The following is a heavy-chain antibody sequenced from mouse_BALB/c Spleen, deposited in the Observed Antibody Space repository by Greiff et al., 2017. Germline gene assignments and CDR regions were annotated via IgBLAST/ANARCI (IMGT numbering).Heavy chain of an antibody. CDR2: ISSGGSYT. V-gene: IGHV5-9-3*01. CDR1: GFTFSSYA. J-gene: IGHJ3*01. CDR3: AREYGNYEGGAWFAY. Sequence: EVQVVESGGGLVKPGGSLKLSCAASGFTFSSYAMSWVRQTPEKRLEWVATISSGGSYTYYPDSVKGRFTISRDNAKNTLYLQMSSLRSEDTAMYYCAREYGNYEGGAWFAYWGQGTLVTVSA. D-gene: IGHD2-10*02.